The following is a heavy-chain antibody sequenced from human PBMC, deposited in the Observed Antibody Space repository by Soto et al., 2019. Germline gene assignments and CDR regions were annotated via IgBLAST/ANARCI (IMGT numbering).Heavy chain of an antibody. Sequence: SETLALTCAVSGGSISSGGHSWSWIRQPPGKGLEWIGYIYHTGSTYYNPSLKSRVTISVDRSKNQFSLRLSSVTAADAAVYYCARYCDTSCPLDAFDIWGQGTMVTVSS. CDR2: IYHTGST. J-gene: IGHJ3*02. CDR3: ARYCDTSCPLDAFDI. V-gene: IGHV4-30-2*01. D-gene: IGHD2-2*01. CDR1: GGSISSGGHS.